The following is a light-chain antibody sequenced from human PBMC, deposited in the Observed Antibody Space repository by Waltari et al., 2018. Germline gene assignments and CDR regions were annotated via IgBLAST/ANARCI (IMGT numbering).Light chain of an antibody. J-gene: IGLJ2*01. V-gene: IGLV2-11*01. CDR3: CSFAGGYTMA. CDR1: SSDVGAYSD. CDR2: DVS. Sequence: QSALTQHRSVSGSLGQSVTISCTGSSSDVGAYSDVSWHQQHPGKPPKLIIFDVSERPSGVPDRFSGSKSGSTASLTISGLQADDEGDYYCCSFAGGYTMAIGGGTKLTVL.